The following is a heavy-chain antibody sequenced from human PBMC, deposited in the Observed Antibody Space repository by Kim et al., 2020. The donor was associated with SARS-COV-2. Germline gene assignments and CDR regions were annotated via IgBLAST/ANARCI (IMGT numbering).Heavy chain of an antibody. CDR1: GDSIINYY. D-gene: IGHD5-18*01. Sequence: GSLSLTCSVSGDSIINYYWTWIRQPPGKELEFIGYIYSSGSTTYSPSLKSRVTMSVDTSKNHFSLILNSVTAADTAVYFCARGRKPRYGYAFDLWGQGT. V-gene: IGHV4-4*09. CDR2: IYSSGST. CDR3: ARGRKPRYGYAFDL. J-gene: IGHJ3*01.